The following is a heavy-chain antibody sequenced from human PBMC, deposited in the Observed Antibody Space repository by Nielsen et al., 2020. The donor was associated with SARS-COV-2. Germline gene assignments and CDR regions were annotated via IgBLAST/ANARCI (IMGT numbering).Heavy chain of an antibody. D-gene: IGHD6-6*01. CDR2: ISSSSSYI. V-gene: IGHV3-21*01. Sequence: GGSLRLSCAASGFTFSSYGMNWVRQAPGKGLEWVSSISSSSSYIYYADSVKGRFTISRDNAKNSLYLQMNSLRAEDTAVYYCARRPYSSSSSTAGSYYYYMDVWGKGTTVTVS. CDR3: ARRPYSSSSSTAGSYYYYMDV. J-gene: IGHJ6*03. CDR1: GFTFSSYG.